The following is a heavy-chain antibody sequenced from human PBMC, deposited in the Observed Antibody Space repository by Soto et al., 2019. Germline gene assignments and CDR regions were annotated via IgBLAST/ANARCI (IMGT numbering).Heavy chain of an antibody. CDR2: ISGYIGIT. CDR1: GSPFSMFG. V-gene: IGHV1-18*01. Sequence: QVQLVQSGAEVKKPGASVKVSGRFSGSPFSMFGFSWVDKPLGQGLGWMGWISGYIGITNFEQKFQDRVTMTTDTSTNTAYMELRSLRSDDTAVYYCAREGPRPYYYYGMDVWGQGTTVTVSS. CDR3: AREGPRPYYYYGMDV. J-gene: IGHJ6*02.